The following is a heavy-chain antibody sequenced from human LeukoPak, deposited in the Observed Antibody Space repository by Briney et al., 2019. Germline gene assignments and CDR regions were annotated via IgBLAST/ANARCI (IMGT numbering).Heavy chain of an antibody. Sequence: SETLSLTCAVYGGSFSGYYWSWIRQPPGKGLEWIGEINHSGSTNYNPSLKSRVTISVDTSKNQFSLKLSSVTAADTAVYYCARGGEVRSRDGYHRVTWYYYYYYMDVWGKGTTVTVSS. CDR3: ARGGEVRSRDGYHRVTWYYYYYYMDV. V-gene: IGHV4-34*01. J-gene: IGHJ6*03. CDR1: GGSFSGYY. CDR2: INHSGST. D-gene: IGHD5-24*01.